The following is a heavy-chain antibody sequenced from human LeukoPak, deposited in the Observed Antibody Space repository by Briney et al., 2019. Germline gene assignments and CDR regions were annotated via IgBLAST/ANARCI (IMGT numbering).Heavy chain of an antibody. CDR1: GGPISSGSHY. V-gene: IGHV4-61*02. CDR2: ILIRGST. CDR3: ARGRQDTSAFDI. J-gene: IGHJ3*02. Sequence: SETLSLTCTVSGGPISSGSHYWSWLRQPAGRGLEWIGRILIRGSTQYQPSFNSRVTISADTSKNQFSLNLNSVTAADTAVYYCARGRQDTSAFDIWGQGTVVTVSS.